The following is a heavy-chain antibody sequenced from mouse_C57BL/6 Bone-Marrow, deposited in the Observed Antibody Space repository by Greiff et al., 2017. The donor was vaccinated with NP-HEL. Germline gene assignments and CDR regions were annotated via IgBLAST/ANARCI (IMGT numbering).Heavy chain of an antibody. J-gene: IGHJ2*01. Sequence: QVQLQQPGAELVMPGASVKLSCTASGFTFTSYWMHWVKQRPGQGLEWIGDIDPSDSYTNYNQKFKGQSTLTVDKSSSTAYLQLSSLTSEDSAVYCCARDYSNHDDWGQGTTLTVAS. CDR2: IDPSDSYT. CDR3: ARDYSNHDD. V-gene: IGHV1-69*01. D-gene: IGHD2-5*01. CDR1: GFTFTSYW.